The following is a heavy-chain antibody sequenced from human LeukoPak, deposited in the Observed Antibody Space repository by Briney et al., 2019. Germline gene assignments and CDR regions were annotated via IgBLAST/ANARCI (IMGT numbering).Heavy chain of an antibody. CDR2: IKQDGSEK. Sequence: GGSLRLSCAASGFTFSSYGMHWVRQAPGKGLEWVANIKQDGSEKYYVDSVKGRFTISRDNAKNSLYLQMNSLRAEDTAVYYCARPRVGATGWFDPWGQGTLVTVSS. CDR1: GFTFSSYG. D-gene: IGHD1-26*01. V-gene: IGHV3-7*01. CDR3: ARPRVGATGWFDP. J-gene: IGHJ5*02.